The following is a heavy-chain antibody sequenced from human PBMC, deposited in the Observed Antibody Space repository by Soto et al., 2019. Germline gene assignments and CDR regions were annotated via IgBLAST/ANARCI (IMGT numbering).Heavy chain of an antibody. J-gene: IGHJ5*02. Sequence: NPSETLSLTCAVSGGSISSGGYSWSWIRQPPGKGLEWIGYIYHSGSTYYNPSLKSRVTISVDRSKNQFSLKLSSVTAADTAVYYCARGDYDFWSGYYTGWFDPWGQGTLVTVSS. CDR3: ARGDYDFWSGYYTGWFDP. CDR2: IYHSGST. CDR1: GGSISSGGYS. V-gene: IGHV4-30-2*01. D-gene: IGHD3-3*01.